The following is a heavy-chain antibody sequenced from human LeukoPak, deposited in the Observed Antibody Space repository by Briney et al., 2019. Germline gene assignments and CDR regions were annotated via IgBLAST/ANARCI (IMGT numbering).Heavy chain of an antibody. CDR3: AKDKGSGSYYPFDY. J-gene: IGHJ4*02. CDR1: GFTFNNYW. CDR2: ISNSGSTV. V-gene: IGHV3-48*04. D-gene: IGHD3-10*01. Sequence: GGFLRLSCAASGFTFNNYWMMWVRQAPGKGLEWISYISNSGSTVYYADSVKGRFTISRDNAKNSLFLQLNSLRAEDTAVYYCAKDKGSGSYYPFDYWGQGTLVTVSS.